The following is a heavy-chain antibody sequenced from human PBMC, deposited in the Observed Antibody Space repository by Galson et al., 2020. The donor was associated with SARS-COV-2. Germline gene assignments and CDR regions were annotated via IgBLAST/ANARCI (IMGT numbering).Heavy chain of an antibody. D-gene: IGHD2-8*01. Sequence: GESLKISCAASGFTFSSYAMSWVRQAPGKGLEWVSAISGSGGSTYYADSVKGRFTISRDNSKNTLYLQMNNLRAEDTAVYYCAKGNRYCTNGVCYPLNWFDPWGQGTLVTVSS. CDR2: ISGSGGST. J-gene: IGHJ5*02. CDR3: AKGNRYCTNGVCYPLNWFDP. CDR1: GFTFSSYA. V-gene: IGHV3-23*01.